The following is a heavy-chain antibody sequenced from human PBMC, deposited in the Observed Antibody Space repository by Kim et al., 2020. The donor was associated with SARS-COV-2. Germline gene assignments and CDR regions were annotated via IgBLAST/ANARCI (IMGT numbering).Heavy chain of an antibody. CDR1: GGSFSGYY. V-gene: IGHV4-34*01. D-gene: IGHD5-12*01. CDR3: ARGEGGYEYYYYYYMDV. CDR2: INHSGST. Sequence: SETLSLTCAVYGGSFSGYYWSWIRQPPGKGLEWIGEINHSGSTNYNPSLKSRVTISVDTSKNQFSLKLSSVTAADTAVYYCARGEGGYEYYYYYYMDVWGKGTTVTVSS. J-gene: IGHJ6*03.